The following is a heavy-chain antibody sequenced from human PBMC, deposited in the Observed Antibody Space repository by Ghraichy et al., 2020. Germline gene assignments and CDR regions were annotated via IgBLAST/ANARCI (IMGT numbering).Heavy chain of an antibody. V-gene: IGHV1-3*01. D-gene: IGHD2-2*01. Sequence: ASVKVSCKASGYTFTSYAMHWVRQAPGQRLEWMGWINAGNGNTKYSQKFQGRVTITRDTSASTAYMELSSLRSEDTAVYYCARDLIVVVPAAMVPHYYYYGMDVWGQGTTVTVSS. CDR3: ARDLIVVVPAAMVPHYYYYGMDV. CDR1: GYTFTSYA. J-gene: IGHJ6*02. CDR2: INAGNGNT.